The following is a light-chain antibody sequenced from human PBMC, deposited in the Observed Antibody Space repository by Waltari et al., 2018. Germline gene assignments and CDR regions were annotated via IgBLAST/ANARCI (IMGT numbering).Light chain of an antibody. CDR2: EVV. J-gene: IGLJ1*01. CDR1: SNDVGRYDL. V-gene: IGLV2-23*02. CDR3: CSYAGTTTYV. Sequence: QSALTQPASVSGSPGQSITISCIGTSNDVGRYDLVSWYQHHPGKAPKVLIYEVVKRPSGVSSRFSASKAGNPASLTLSGLQADDEADYHCCSYAGTTTYVFGGGTKVTVL.